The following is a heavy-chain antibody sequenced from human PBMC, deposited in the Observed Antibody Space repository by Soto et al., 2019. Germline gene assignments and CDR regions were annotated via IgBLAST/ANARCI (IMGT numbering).Heavy chain of an antibody. V-gene: IGHV4-61*01. D-gene: IGHD3-3*01. CDR3: ARENGIYDFWSGYRTYGMDV. J-gene: IGHJ6*02. CDR1: GGSVSSGSYY. Sequence: SETLSLTCTVSGGSVSSGSYYWSWIRQPPGKGLEWIGYIYYSGSTNYNPSPKSRVTISVDTSKNHFSLKLSSVTAADTAVYYFARENGIYDFWSGYRTYGMDVWGQGTTVTVSS. CDR2: IYYSGST.